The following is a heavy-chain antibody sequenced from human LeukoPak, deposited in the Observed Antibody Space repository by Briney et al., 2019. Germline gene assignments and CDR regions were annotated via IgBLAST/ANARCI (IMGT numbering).Heavy chain of an antibody. J-gene: IGHJ4*02. D-gene: IGHD3-22*01. Sequence: PGGSLRLSCAASGFTFSSYAMSWVRQPPGKGLEWIGEINHSGSTNYNPSLKSRVTISVDTSKNQFSLKLSSVTAADTAVYYCARQKILDDNYDSSGYYVDQWGQGSLVTVSS. CDR2: INHSGST. CDR1: GFTFSSYA. V-gene: IGHV4-34*01. CDR3: ARQKILDDNYDSSGYYVDQ.